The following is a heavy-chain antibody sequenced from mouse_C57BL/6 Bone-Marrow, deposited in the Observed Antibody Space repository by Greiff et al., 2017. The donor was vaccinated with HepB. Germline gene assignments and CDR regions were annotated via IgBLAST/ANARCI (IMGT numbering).Heavy chain of an antibody. CDR3: ASSIYYDYLYAMDY. D-gene: IGHD2-4*01. J-gene: IGHJ4*01. CDR2: IYPGSGST. V-gene: IGHV1-55*01. CDR1: GYTFTSYW. Sequence: QVQLQQPGTELVKPGASVKLSCKASGYTFTSYWITWVKQRPGQGLEWIGDIYPGSGSTNYNEKFKSKATLTVDTSSSTAYMQLSSLTSEDSAVYYCASSIYYDYLYAMDYWGQGTSVTVSS.